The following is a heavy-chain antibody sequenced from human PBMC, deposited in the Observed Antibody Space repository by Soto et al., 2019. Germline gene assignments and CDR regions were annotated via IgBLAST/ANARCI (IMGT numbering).Heavy chain of an antibody. CDR3: ARGLCGGDCYTDAFDI. D-gene: IGHD2-21*01. CDR1: GFSFTNYG. CDR2: IWYDGSNK. V-gene: IGHV3-33*01. J-gene: IGHJ3*02. Sequence: GGSLRLSCATSGFSFTNYGMHWVRQAPGKGLEWVAVIWYDGSNKYYAASVKGRFTISRDNSKNTLYMQMNSLRAEDTAVYYFARGLCGGDCYTDAFDIWGQGTTVTVSS.